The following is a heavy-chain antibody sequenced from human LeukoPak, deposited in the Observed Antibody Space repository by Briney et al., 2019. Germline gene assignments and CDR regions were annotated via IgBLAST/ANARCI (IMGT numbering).Heavy chain of an antibody. J-gene: IGHJ3*02. CDR2: ISSSSTI. V-gene: IGHV3-48*04. CDR3: ARDRSYRDAFDI. CDR1: GFTFSSYS. D-gene: IGHD1-26*01. Sequence: GGSLRLSCAASGFTFSSYSMNWVRQAPGKGLEWVSYISSSSTIYYADSVKGRFTISRGNAKNSLYLQMNSLRAEDTAVYYCARDRSYRDAFDIWGQGTMVTVSS.